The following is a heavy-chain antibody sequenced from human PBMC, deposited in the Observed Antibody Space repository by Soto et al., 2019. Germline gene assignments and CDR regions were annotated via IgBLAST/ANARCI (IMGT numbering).Heavy chain of an antibody. D-gene: IGHD3-22*01. CDR1: GYTFTSYD. CDR3: ARDRKYYDSSGYYPVD. CDR2: MNPNSGNT. J-gene: IGHJ4*02. V-gene: IGHV1-8*01. Sequence: GASVKVSCKASGYTFTSYDFNWVRQATGQGLEGMGWMNPNSGNTGYAQKFQGRVTMTRNTSISTAYMELNSLRAEDTAVYYCARDRKYYDSSGYYPVDWGQGTLVTVSS.